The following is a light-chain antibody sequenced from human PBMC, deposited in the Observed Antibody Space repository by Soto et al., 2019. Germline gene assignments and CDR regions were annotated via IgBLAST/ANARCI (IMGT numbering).Light chain of an antibody. J-gene: IGKJ2*01. V-gene: IGKV3-20*01. Sequence: EIVLTQSPGTLSLSPGERATLSCRASRTVSSTNLAWYQQKPGQAPRLLIYAVSGRATGTPDRFSGSGSGTDFTLTISRLEPEDFAVYYCQLYGSSPYTFGQGTKLEIK. CDR2: AVS. CDR3: QLYGSSPYT. CDR1: RTVSSTN.